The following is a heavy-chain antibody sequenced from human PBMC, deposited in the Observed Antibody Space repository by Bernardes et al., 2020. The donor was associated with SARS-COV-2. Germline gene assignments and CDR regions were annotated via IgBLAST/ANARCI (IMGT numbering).Heavy chain of an antibody. V-gene: IGHV3-23*01. CDR2: VNSAGTT. CDR1: GFTFNNYA. Sequence: GSLRLSCAASGFTFNNYAMSWFRQTPGKGLEWISAVNSAGTTFYADSVRGRFTAARDNSKDTLFLQMESLRAEDTAVYYCARDVGGTDWRFGFDVWGPGTMVHVSS. J-gene: IGHJ3*01. CDR3: ARDVGGTDWRFGFDV. D-gene: IGHD3-9*01.